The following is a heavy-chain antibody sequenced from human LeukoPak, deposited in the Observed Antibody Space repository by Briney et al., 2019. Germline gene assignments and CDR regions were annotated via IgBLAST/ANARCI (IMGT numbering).Heavy chain of an antibody. V-gene: IGHV3-23*01. J-gene: IGHJ5*02. Sequence: PGGSLRLSCAASGFTFSSYAMSWVRQAPGKGLEWVSAISGSGGSTYYADSAKGRFTISRDNSKNTLYLQMNSLRAEDTAVYYCAKDPEWLVGGGWFDPWGQGTLVTVSS. CDR1: GFTFSSYA. CDR3: AKDPEWLVGGGWFDP. D-gene: IGHD6-19*01. CDR2: ISGSGGST.